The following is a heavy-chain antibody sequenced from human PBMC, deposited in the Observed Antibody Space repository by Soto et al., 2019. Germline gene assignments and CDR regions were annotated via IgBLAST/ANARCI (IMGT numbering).Heavy chain of an antibody. CDR3: AAGYSSGWAQAFDP. D-gene: IGHD6-19*01. J-gene: IGHJ5*02. CDR1: GYTFTSYA. V-gene: IGHV1-3*01. CDR2: INAGNGNT. Sequence: QVQLVQSGAEVKKPGASVKVSCKASGYTFTSYAMHWVRQAPGQRLEWMGWINAGNGNTKYSQKFQGRVTITRDTSASTAYMELSSLRSEDTAVYYCAAGYSSGWAQAFDPWVQGTLVTVSS.